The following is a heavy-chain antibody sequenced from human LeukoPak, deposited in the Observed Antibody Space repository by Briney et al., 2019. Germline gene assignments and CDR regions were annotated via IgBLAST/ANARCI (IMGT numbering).Heavy chain of an antibody. V-gene: IGHV3-15*01. CDR1: GFTFSNAR. J-gene: IGHJ5*02. Sequence: GGSLRLSCAASGFTFSNARMSWVRQAPGKGLEWVGRIKSKTDGGTTDYAAPVKGRFTISRDDSKNTLYLQMNSLKTEDTAVYYCTKDIVVVVAATFENWFDPWGQGTLVTVSS. CDR2: IKSKTDGGTT. D-gene: IGHD2-15*01. CDR3: TKDIVVVVAATFENWFDP.